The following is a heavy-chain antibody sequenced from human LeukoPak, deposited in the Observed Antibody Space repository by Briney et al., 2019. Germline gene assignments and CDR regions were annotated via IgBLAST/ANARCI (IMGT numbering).Heavy chain of an antibody. CDR2: FSNSGNT. D-gene: IGHD2-15*01. CDR1: GGPITSHY. J-gene: IGHJ6*03. Sequence: PSEPLSLTCTVSGGPITSHYWTWIRQSAVKGLEWIGDFSNSGNTSYNPSLKSRVTVSIDTSKSQFSLKLTSVTAADTAVYYCGRDALVGYFSYYYIDVWGKGTTVTVSS. V-gene: IGHV4-59*11. CDR3: GRDALVGYFSYYYIDV.